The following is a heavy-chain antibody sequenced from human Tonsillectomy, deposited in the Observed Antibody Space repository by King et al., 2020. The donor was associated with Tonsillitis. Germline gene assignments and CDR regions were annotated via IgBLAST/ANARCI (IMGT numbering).Heavy chain of an antibody. CDR2: ISGSGGST. V-gene: IGHV3-23*04. J-gene: IGHJ3*01. CDR1: GFTFSSYA. Sequence: VQLVESGGGLVQPGGSLRLSCAASGFTFSSYAMSWVRQAPGKGLEWVSAISGSGGSTYSADSEKGRFSISRDNSKNTLYLQMNSLRAEDTAVYYCAKDKVATMPRDAFDFWGQGTMVTVSS. D-gene: IGHD5-12*01. CDR3: AKDKVATMPRDAFDF.